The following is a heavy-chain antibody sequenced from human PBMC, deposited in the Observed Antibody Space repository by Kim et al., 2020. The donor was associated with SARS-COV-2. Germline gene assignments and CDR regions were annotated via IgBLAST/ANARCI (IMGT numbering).Heavy chain of an antibody. CDR2: ISGSGGST. J-gene: IGHJ5*02. CDR1: GFTFSSYA. CDR3: AKEKHSSSWYWWGWFDP. Sequence: GGSLRLSCAASGFTFSSYAMSWVRQAPGKGLEWVSAISGSGGSTYYADSVKGRFTISRDNSKNTLYLQMNSLRAEDTAVYYCAKEKHSSSWYWWGWFDPWGQGTLVTVSS. D-gene: IGHD6-13*01. V-gene: IGHV3-23*01.